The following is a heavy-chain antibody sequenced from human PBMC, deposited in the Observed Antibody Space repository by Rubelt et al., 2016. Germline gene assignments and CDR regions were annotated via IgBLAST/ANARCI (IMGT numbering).Heavy chain of an antibody. V-gene: IGHV1-8*01. CDR3: ARGLI. CDR1: GYTFSTSD. Sequence: QVQLVQSGPEVKKPGASVKVSCKASGYTFSTSDINWVRQGTGQGLEWMGWMNANSGNTGYAQKFQGRVTLTRNISISTAYLYLSSLRSEDTAVYYCARGLIWGQGTLVAVSS. J-gene: IGHJ4*02. CDR2: MNANSGNT. D-gene: IGHD3-10*01.